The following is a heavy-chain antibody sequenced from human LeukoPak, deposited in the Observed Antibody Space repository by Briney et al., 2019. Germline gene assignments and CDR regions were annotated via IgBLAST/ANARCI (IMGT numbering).Heavy chain of an antibody. CDR1: GFTFSSYW. D-gene: IGHD6-19*01. CDR2: IKRDGSEK. CDR3: ARYTTAGYSSGWYGPSFDY. J-gene: IGHJ4*02. V-gene: IGHV3-7*01. Sequence: GSLRLSCAASGFTFSSYWMNWVRQAPGKGLEWVANIKRDGSEKYYVDSLKGRFTISRDNAKNSLYLQMNSLRPDDTAVYYCARYTTAGYSSGWYGPSFDYWGQGTLVTVSS.